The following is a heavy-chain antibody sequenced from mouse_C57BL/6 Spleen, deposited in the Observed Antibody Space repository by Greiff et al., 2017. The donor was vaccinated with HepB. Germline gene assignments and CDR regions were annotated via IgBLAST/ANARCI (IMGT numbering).Heavy chain of an antibody. CDR1: GYTFTSYW. CDR3: ARLGLATGDY. Sequence: QVQLKQPGAELVKPGASVKLSCKASGYTFTSYWMHWVKQRPGRGLEWIGRIDPNSGGTKYNEKFKSKATLTVDKPSSTAYMQLSSLTSEDSAVYYCARLGLATGDYWGQGTSVTVSS. J-gene: IGHJ4*01. D-gene: IGHD1-1*01. V-gene: IGHV1-72*01. CDR2: IDPNSGGT.